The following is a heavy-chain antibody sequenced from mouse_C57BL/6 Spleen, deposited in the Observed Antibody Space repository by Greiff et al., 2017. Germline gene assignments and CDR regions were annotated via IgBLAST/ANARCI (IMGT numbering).Heavy chain of an antibody. Sequence: EVQVVESEGGLVQPGSSMKLSCTASGFTFSDYYMAWVRQVPEKGLEWVANINYDGSSTYYLDSLKSRFIISRDNAKNILYLQMSSLKSEDTATYYCAREDDDGYFDVWGTGTTVTVSS. CDR1: GFTFSDYY. D-gene: IGHD2-3*01. V-gene: IGHV5-16*01. CDR2: INYDGSST. CDR3: AREDDDGYFDV. J-gene: IGHJ1*03.